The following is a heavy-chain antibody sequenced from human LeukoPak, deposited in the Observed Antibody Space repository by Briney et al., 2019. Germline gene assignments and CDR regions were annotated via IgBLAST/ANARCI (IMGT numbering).Heavy chain of an antibody. D-gene: IGHD4-17*01. Sequence: ASVKVSCKASGYTFTSYAMHWVRQAPGQRLEWMGWINAGNGNTKYSQKFQGRVTITRDTSASTAYMELSSLRSEDTAVYYCATDSFLSTVTTVYYYGMDVWGQGTTVTVSS. V-gene: IGHV1-3*01. J-gene: IGHJ6*02. CDR3: ATDSFLSTVTTVYYYGMDV. CDR2: INAGNGNT. CDR1: GYTFTSYA.